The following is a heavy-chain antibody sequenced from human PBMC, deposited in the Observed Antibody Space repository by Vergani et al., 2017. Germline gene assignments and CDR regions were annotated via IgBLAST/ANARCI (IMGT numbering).Heavy chain of an antibody. D-gene: IGHD2-8*01. V-gene: IGHV3-NL1*01. J-gene: IGHJ6*03. CDR1: GFTLNTYG. CDR2: ISTTDGYT. CDR3: ARSGYCAHGVCYMTYYYYMDV. Sequence: QVQILQSGGGVVQPGGSLRLSCTLSGFTLNTYGIHWVRQAPGKGLEWVSAISTTDGYTYYADSVKGRFTISRDSSENTLYLQMNSLRAADTAVYYCARSGYCAHGVCYMTYYYYMDVWGKGTAVTVSS.